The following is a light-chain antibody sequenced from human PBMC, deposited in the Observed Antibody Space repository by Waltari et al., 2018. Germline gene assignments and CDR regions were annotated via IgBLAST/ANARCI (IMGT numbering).Light chain of an antibody. J-gene: IGKJ1*01. CDR2: GVS. Sequence: EIVLTQSPDTLSLSPGERATLSCRASQSVSRALAWYQQKPGQAPRLLISGVSNRASGIPDRFSGSGSGTDFSLTISRLEPEDFAVYHCQHYVRLPVTFGQGTRVEIK. CDR3: QHYVRLPVT. CDR1: QSVSRA. V-gene: IGKV3-20*01.